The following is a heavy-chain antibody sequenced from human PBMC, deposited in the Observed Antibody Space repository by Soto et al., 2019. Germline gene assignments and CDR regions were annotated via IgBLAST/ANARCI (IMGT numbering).Heavy chain of an antibody. D-gene: IGHD3-10*01. Sequence: SETLSLTCTVSGGSISSYYWSWIRQPPGKGLEWIGYIYYSGSTNYNPSLKSRVTISVDTSKNQFSLKLSSVTAADTAVYYCARVWGGAFDFWGQGTLVTVSS. CDR2: IYYSGST. V-gene: IGHV4-59*01. CDR3: ARVWGGAFDF. J-gene: IGHJ3*01. CDR1: GGSISSYY.